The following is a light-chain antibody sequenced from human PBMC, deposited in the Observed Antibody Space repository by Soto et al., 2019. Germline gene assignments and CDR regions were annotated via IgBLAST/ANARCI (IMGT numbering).Light chain of an antibody. J-gene: IGLJ2*01. Sequence: QSVLMQPPSVSGAPGQRVTISCTGSNSNIGAGYDVNWYQHLPGTAPKLLIYGDTIRPSGVPDRFSGSKSATSASLAIAGLQVEDEGDYYCQSYDSSLSGPVLFGGGTQLTVL. CDR3: QSYDSSLSGPVL. CDR1: NSNIGAGYD. V-gene: IGLV1-40*01. CDR2: GDT.